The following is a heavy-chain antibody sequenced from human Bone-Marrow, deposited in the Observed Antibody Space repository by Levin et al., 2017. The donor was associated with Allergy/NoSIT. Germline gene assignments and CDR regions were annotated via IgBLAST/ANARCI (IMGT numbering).Heavy chain of an antibody. J-gene: IGHJ4*02. D-gene: IGHD1-14*01. V-gene: IGHV3-30*04. CDR3: ARDPGISASLLPIYYFDY. Sequence: QSGGSLRLSCTTSGFTFDNYGLHWVRQAPGKGLEWVAIISSDGIDKYYADAVKGRFTISRDNSQNTLYLLMNRVRAEDTAVYYCARDPGISASLLPIYYFDYWGQGILVTVSS. CDR1: GFTFDNYG. CDR2: ISSDGIDK.